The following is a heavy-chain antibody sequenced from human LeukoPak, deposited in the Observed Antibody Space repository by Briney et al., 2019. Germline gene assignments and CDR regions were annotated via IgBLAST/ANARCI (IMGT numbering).Heavy chain of an antibody. CDR3: ARQRVAEIFHY. CDR2: IYSSGST. J-gene: IGHJ1*01. Sequence: SETLSLTCTDSGGSISSYYWNWIRQPAGKGLEWIGRIYSSGSTHYNPSLKSRATISLDKSTHKISLKLTSVTAAHTTVYYCARQRVAEIFHYWGQGTLVTISS. CDR1: GGSISSYY. V-gene: IGHV4-4*07.